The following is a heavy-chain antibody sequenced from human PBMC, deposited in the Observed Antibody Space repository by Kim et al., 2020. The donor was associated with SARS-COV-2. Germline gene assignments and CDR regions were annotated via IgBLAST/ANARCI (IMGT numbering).Heavy chain of an antibody. CDR1: GYTFTSYG. V-gene: IGHV1-18*04. CDR3: ARGTVLRYFDWLLLPPKNYYYGMDV. D-gene: IGHD3-9*01. J-gene: IGHJ6*02. CDR2: ISAYNGNT. Sequence: ASVKVSCKASGYTFTSYGISWVRQAPGQGLEWMGWISAYNGNTNYAQKLQGRVTMTTDTSTSTAYMELRSLRSDDTAVYYCARGTVLRYFDWLLLPPKNYYYGMDVWGQGTTVTVSS.